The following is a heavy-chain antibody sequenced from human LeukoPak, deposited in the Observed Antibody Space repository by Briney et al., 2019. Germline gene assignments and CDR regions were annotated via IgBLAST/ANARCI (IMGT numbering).Heavy chain of an antibody. CDR1: GFTFSSYE. CDR3: AREGSIYVWGSYRYTDRPYFDY. J-gene: IGHJ4*02. V-gene: IGHV3-48*03. D-gene: IGHD3-16*02. CDR2: ISSMGSHI. Sequence: GGSMRLSCAASGFTFSSYEMKWVRQAPGKGLEWVSYISSMGSHIYYADSVKGRFTISRDNAKNSLYLQMNSLRAEDTAVYYCAREGSIYVWGSYRYTDRPYFDYWGQGTLVTVSS.